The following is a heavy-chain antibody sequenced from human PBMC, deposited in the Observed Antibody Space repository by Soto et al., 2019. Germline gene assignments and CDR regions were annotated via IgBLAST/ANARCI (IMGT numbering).Heavy chain of an antibody. Sequence: SETLSLTCTVSGGSISSGGYYWSWIRQHPGKGLEWIGYIYYSGSTYYNPSLKSRVTISVDTSKNQFSLKLSSVTAADTAVYYCARGGDYYGSGSYWFDPWGQGTLVTSPQ. J-gene: IGHJ5*02. CDR3: ARGGDYYGSGSYWFDP. V-gene: IGHV4-31*03. D-gene: IGHD3-10*01. CDR1: GGSISSGGYY. CDR2: IYYSGST.